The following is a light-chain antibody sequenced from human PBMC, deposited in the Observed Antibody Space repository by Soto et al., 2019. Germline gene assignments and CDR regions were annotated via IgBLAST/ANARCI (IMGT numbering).Light chain of an antibody. CDR1: SSDIGAYAY. CDR2: EVH. V-gene: IGLV2-14*01. J-gene: IGLJ1*01. Sequence: QSVLTQPASLSGSPGQSITISCTGTSSDIGAYAYVSWFQHHPGNAPKLMISEVHNRPSGVSNRFPGSQSGHTAYLTISGLQVEDEAEYFCSSFTTTSSHVFGTGTNVTVL. CDR3: SSFTTTSSHV.